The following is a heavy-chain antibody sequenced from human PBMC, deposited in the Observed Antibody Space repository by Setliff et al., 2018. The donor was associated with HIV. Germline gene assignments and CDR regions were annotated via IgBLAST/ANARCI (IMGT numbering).Heavy chain of an antibody. CDR3: ARGLYGSGSFFFDS. V-gene: IGHV4-4*07. CDR2: MFVGESP. CDR1: GGSISSYS. J-gene: IGHJ4*02. D-gene: IGHD3-10*01. Sequence: SETLSLTCSVSGGSISSYSWSWVRQPAGKGLDWVGRMFVGESPNYNPSLKSRLSISVDTSKRQFSLKLTSVTAADTAVYYCARGLYGSGSFFFDSWGRGTLVTVSS.